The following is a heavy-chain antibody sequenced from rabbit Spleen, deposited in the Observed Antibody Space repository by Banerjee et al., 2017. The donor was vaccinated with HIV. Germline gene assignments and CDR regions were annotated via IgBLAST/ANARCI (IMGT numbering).Heavy chain of an antibody. CDR1: GFSFSSSDY. J-gene: IGHJ6*01. D-gene: IGHD8-1*01. V-gene: IGHV1S40*01. CDR2: IAGSSSGLT. CDR3: ARDTGSSFSSYGMGL. Sequence: QSLEESGGGLVQPEGSLALTCKASGFSFSSSDYICWVRQAPGKGLEWISCIAGSSSGLTYSATWAKDRFTISKASSTTVTLQITSLTAAGTATYFCARDTGSSFSSYGMGLWGPGTLVTVS.